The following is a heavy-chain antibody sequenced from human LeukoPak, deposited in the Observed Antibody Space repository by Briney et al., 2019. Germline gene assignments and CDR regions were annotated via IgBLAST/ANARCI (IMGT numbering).Heavy chain of an antibody. CDR2: IYYSGST. J-gene: IGHJ3*02. CDR3: ARGGTAVVTPYAFDI. Sequence: SETLSLTCTVSGGSISSGAYYWSWIRQHPGKGLEWIGHIYYSGSTYYNPSLKSRVTMSVDTSNNQFSLRLNFVTAADTAVYYCARGGTAVVTPYAFDIWGQGTMVTVSS. CDR1: GGSISSGAYY. V-gene: IGHV4-31*02. D-gene: IGHD4-23*01.